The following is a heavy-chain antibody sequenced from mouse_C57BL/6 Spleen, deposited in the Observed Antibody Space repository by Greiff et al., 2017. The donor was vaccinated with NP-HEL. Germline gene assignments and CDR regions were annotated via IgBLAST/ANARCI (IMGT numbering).Heavy chain of an antibody. J-gene: IGHJ1*03. D-gene: IGHD1-1*01. CDR3: ARGGSSLWYFDV. CDR2: IYPGDGDT. V-gene: IGHV1-80*01. Sequence: SGAELVKPGASVKISCKASGYAFSSYWMNWVKQRPGKGLEWIGQIYPGDGDTKYNGKFKGKATLTADKSSSTAYMQLSSLTSEDAAVYFCARGGSSLWYFDVWGTGTTVTVSS. CDR1: GYAFSSYW.